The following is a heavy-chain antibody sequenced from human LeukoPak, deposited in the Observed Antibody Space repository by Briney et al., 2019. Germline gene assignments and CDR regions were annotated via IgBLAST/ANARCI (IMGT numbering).Heavy chain of an antibody. V-gene: IGHV1-2*02. CDR1: GYTFSGYY. CDR2: INPNSGGT. D-gene: IGHD6-13*01. J-gene: IGHJ1*01. Sequence: ASVKVSCKASGYTFSGYYMHWVRQAPGQGLEWMGWINPNSGGTNYAQKFQGRVTMTRGTSISTAYMELSRLRSDDTAVYYCARGYPLSTTAAGTYFQHWGQGTLVTVSS. CDR3: ARGYPLSTTAAGTYFQH.